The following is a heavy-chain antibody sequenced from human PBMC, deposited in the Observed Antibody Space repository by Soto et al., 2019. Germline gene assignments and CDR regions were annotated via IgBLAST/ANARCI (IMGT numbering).Heavy chain of an antibody. Sequence: VQVLQSGAEVKKPGASVKVSCKASEYTFTSYTMHWVRQAPGQRLEWMGWINGGNGNTKYSQKFQARVTITRDTSASTAYMELSSMRSDDTAVYYCARELQGLYCFDYWGHGTLVTVSS. J-gene: IGHJ4*01. CDR3: ARELQGLYCFDY. D-gene: IGHD4-4*01. V-gene: IGHV1-3*01. CDR1: EYTFTSYT. CDR2: INGGNGNT.